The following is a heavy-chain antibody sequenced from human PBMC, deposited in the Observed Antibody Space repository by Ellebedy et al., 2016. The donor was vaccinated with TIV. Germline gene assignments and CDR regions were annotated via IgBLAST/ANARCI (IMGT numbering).Heavy chain of an antibody. D-gene: IGHD4-23*01. J-gene: IGHJ5*02. CDR1: GDTFSNSG. V-gene: IGHV1-69*06. Sequence: AASVKVSCKASGDTFSNSGITWVRQAPGQGLEWMGGIIPKFGTTNYAQRFQGRVTITADKSTTTAFLELASLTAEDTAVYYCARGRVRCPGNTCIIDNNWFDPWGQGTQVTVSS. CDR3: ARGRVRCPGNTCIIDNNWFDP. CDR2: IIPKFGTT.